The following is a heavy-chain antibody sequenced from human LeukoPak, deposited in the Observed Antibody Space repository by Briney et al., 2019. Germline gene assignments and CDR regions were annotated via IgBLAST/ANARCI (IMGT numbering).Heavy chain of an antibody. D-gene: IGHD1-26*01. V-gene: IGHV1-46*01. Sequence: ASVKVSCKASGYTFTSYYMHWVRQAPGQGLEWMGIINPSGGSTSYAQKFQGRVTMTRDMSTSTVYMELSSLRSEDTAVYYCARDYTTTLSYYYYMDVWGKGTTVTVSS. CDR2: INPSGGST. CDR3: ARDYTTTLSYYYYMDV. CDR1: GYTFTSYY. J-gene: IGHJ6*03.